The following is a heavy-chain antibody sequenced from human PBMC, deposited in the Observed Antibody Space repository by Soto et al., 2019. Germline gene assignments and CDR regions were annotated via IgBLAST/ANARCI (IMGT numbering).Heavy chain of an antibody. D-gene: IGHD6-6*01. CDR2: IIPIFGTA. CDR1: GDTFSSYA. V-gene: IGHV1-69*13. Sequence: ASVKVSCKASGDTFSSYAISWVRQAPGQGLEWMGGIIPIFGTANYAQKFQGRVTITADESTSTAYMELSSLRSEDTYVYYCARPYSSSSKYFEHWGQGTLVTVSS. J-gene: IGHJ1*01. CDR3: ARPYSSSSKYFEH.